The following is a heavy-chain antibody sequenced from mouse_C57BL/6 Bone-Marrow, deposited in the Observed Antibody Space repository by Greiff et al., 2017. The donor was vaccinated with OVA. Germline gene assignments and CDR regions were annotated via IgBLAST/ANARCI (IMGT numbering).Heavy chain of an antibody. J-gene: IGHJ2*01. CDR3: ARGGYGSSFFDY. V-gene: IGHV1-19*01. CDR2: INPYNGGT. Sequence: EVQGVESGPVLVKPGASVKMSCKASGYTFTDYYMNWVKQSHGKSLEWIGVINPYNGGTSYNQKFKGKATLTVDKSSSTAYMELNSLTSEDSAVYYCARGGYGSSFFDYWGQGTTLTVSS. D-gene: IGHD1-1*01. CDR1: GYTFTDYY.